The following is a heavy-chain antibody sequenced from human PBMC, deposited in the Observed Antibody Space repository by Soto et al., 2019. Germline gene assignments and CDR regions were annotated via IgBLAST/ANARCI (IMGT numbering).Heavy chain of an antibody. D-gene: IGHD3-10*01. CDR1: GFTFSSYA. CDR2: ISGSGGTT. V-gene: IGHV3-23*01. Sequence: LRLSCAASGFTFSSYAMSWVRQAPGKGLEWVSAISGSGGTTYYADSVKGRFTISRDNSKNTLYLQMNSLRAEDTAVYYCAWGYYYGSGSYYPDAFDIWGQGTMVTVSS. CDR3: AWGYYYGSGSYYPDAFDI. J-gene: IGHJ3*02.